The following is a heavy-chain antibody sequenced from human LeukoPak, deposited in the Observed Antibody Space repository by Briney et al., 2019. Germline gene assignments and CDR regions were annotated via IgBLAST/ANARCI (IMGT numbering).Heavy chain of an antibody. CDR3: ARQVRSPVVMFMDV. Sequence: SETLSLTCTVAGGSISTSTYNWGWIRQPPGKGLEWIGSVYYTGISYYNPSVESRVTISVDTSKNHFSLELNSVTAADTGVYFCARQVRSPVVMFMDVWGKGTTVIVSS. CDR2: VYYTGIS. D-gene: IGHD3-22*01. V-gene: IGHV4-39*01. J-gene: IGHJ6*03. CDR1: GGSISTSTYN.